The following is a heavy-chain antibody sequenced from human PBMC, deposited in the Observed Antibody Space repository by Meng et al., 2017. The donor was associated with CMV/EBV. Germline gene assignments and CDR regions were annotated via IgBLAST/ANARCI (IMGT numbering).Heavy chain of an antibody. J-gene: IGHJ4*02. CDR2: IIPIFGTA. V-gene: IGHV1-69*01. CDR1: GGTFSSYA. D-gene: IGHD3-22*01. CDR3: ALSYYYDSSGYYYY. Sequence: SGGTFSSYAISWVRQAPGQGLEWMGGIIPIFGTANYAQKLQGRVTITADESTSTAYMELSSLRSEDTAVYYCALSYYYDSSGYYYYWGQGTLVTVSS.